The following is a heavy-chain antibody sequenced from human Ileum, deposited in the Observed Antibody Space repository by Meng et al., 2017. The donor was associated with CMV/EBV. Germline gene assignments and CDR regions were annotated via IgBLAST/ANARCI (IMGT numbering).Heavy chain of an antibody. D-gene: IGHD5-12*01. CDR2: ISISGNVV. V-gene: IGHV3-48*03. CDR3: TRRLPYDGYDW. Sequence: GGSLRLSCAASGFIFSSYEFIWIRQAPGKGLERVSYISISGNVVEYGDSVKGRFTISRDNAKKSVYLQMNSLRVEDTAVYYCTRRLPYDGYDWWGQGTLVTVSS. J-gene: IGHJ4*02. CDR1: GFIFSSYE.